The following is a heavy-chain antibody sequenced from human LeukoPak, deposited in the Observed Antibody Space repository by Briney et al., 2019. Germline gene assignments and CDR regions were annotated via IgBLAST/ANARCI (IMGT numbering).Heavy chain of an antibody. CDR2: LGNDGDT. Sequence: GGSLRLSCVASGFIFSDYAMSWVRQAPGKGLEWVSTLGNDGDTYYADSVKSRFTISRDNSRNTMYLQTNSLSAEDTALYYCAKQAGSELGDYYFDYWGQGTLVTVSS. J-gene: IGHJ4*02. CDR1: GFIFSDYA. CDR3: AKQAGSELGDYYFDY. V-gene: IGHV3-23*01. D-gene: IGHD3-16*01.